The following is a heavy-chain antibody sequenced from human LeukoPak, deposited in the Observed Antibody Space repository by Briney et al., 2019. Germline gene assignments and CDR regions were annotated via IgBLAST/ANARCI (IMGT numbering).Heavy chain of an antibody. J-gene: IGHJ4*02. CDR3: ARDLGLYSYGAQTDY. V-gene: IGHV1-18*01. CDR2: ISAYNGNT. CDR1: GYTFTRYG. Sequence: ASVKVSCKASGYTFTRYGISWVRQAPGQGLEWMGWISAYNGNTNYAQKLQGRVTMTTDTSTSTAYMELRSLRSDDTDVYYCARDLGLYSYGAQTDYWGQGTLVTVSS. D-gene: IGHD5-18*01.